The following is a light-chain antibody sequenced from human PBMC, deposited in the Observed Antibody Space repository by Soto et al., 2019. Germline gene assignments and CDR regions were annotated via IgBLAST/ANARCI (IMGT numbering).Light chain of an antibody. V-gene: IGLV2-14*03. CDR1: STEIGGYDY. CDR2: DVS. CDR3: NSSTTGSPPYV. J-gene: IGLJ6*01. Sequence: TSTEIGGYDYVSWYQHHPGIAHNLIIYDVSDRPSGVSTRFSGSKSGNTASLAISGLQVEDEGEYYCNSSTTGSPPYVLGSG.